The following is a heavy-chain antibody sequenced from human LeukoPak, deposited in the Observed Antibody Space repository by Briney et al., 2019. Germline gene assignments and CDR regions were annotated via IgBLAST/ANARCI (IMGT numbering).Heavy chain of an antibody. Sequence: PGGSLRLSCAASGFTFSSDSMNWVRQAPGKGLEWVSSISSGSTYIYYADSVKGRFTISRDNAKNSLYLQMNSLRAEDTAVYYCARDRESWYSLSRTFEIWGQGTMVTVSS. CDR3: ARDRESWYSLSRTFEI. J-gene: IGHJ3*02. D-gene: IGHD6-13*01. V-gene: IGHV3-21*01. CDR2: ISSGSTYI. CDR1: GFTFSSDS.